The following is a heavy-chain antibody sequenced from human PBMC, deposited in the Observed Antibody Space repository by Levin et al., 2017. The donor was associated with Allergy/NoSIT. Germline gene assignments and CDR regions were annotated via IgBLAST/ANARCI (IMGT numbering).Heavy chain of an antibody. V-gene: IGHV3-7*01. CDR2: IKEDGSEE. CDR1: GFTFSLYW. J-gene: IGHJ5*02. CDR3: ARGLWFGEDWFDP. D-gene: IGHD3-10*01. Sequence: PGGSLRLSCVGSGFTFSLYWMSWVRQAPGKGLEWVANIKEDGSEEHYVDSVRDRFTISRDNAQNSLHLQMNNLRVDDTAVYYCARGLWFGEDWFDPWGQGTLVTVSS.